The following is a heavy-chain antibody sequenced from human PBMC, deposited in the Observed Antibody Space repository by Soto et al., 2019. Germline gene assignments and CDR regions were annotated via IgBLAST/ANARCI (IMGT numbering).Heavy chain of an antibody. J-gene: IGHJ5*02. CDR3: ARGGYCSSTRCPMGWVDP. D-gene: IGHD2-2*01. CDR2: ISAYNGNT. V-gene: IGHV1-18*01. Sequence: QVQLVQSGAEVKKPGASVKVSCKASGYTFTSYGISWVRQAPGQGLEWMGWISAYNGNTNYAQKLQGRVTMTTDTSTSTAYMELRSLRTDDTAVYYRARGGYCSSTRCPMGWVDPWGQGTLVTVSS. CDR1: GYTFTSYG.